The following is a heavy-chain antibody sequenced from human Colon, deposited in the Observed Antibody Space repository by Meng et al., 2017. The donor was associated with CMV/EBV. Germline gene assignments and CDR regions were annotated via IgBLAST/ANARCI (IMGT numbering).Heavy chain of an antibody. J-gene: IGHJ4*02. CDR1: GYSFPSFH. V-gene: IGHV1-2*02. Sequence: ASVTVSCKTSGYSFPSFHMHWVRQAPGQGLDWMGWINPNSGGTMYAPKFQGRVTMTRDSSISTAYMELRRLGSDDTAVYYCASLPFPYCTTSTCYNSGDYWGQGTLVTVSS. CDR3: ASLPFPYCTTSTCYNSGDY. CDR2: INPNSGGT. D-gene: IGHD2-2*02.